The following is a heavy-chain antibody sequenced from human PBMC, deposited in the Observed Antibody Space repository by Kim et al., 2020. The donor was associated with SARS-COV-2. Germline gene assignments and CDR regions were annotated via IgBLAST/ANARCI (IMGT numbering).Heavy chain of an antibody. CDR2: GVT. Sequence: GVTSDADAVKGRYSISRDNYENTLYLKMNSLRAEDTAIYSCAKPYGPDFWGQGTLVTVSS. J-gene: IGHJ5*01. D-gene: IGHD3-10*01. CDR3: AKPYGPDF. V-gene: IGHV3-23*01.